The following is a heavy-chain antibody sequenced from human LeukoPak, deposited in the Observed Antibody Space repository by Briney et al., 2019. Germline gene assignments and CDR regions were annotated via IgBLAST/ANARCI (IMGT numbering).Heavy chain of an antibody. CDR3: ARGDSSSRRVFDY. Sequence: PGGSRRLSCAASGFTVSSNYMSWVRQAPGKGLEWVSVIYSGGSTYYADSVKGRFTISRDNSKNTLYLQMNSLRDEDTAVYYCARGDSSSRRVFDYWGQGTLVTVSS. V-gene: IGHV3-53*01. D-gene: IGHD6-13*01. CDR2: IYSGGST. J-gene: IGHJ4*02. CDR1: GFTVSSNY.